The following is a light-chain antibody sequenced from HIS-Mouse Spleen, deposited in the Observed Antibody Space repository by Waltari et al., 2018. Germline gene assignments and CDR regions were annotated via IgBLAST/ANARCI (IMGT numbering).Light chain of an antibody. V-gene: IGKV4-1*01. Sequence: DIVMTQSPDSLAVSLGERATINCKSSQSVLYTSKNKNYLAWYKQKPGQPPKLLIYWASTRESGVPDRFSGSGSGTDFTLTISSLQAEDVAVYYCQQYYSTPFTFGPGTKVDIK. CDR2: WAS. CDR1: QSVLYTSKNKNY. J-gene: IGKJ3*01. CDR3: QQYYSTPFT.